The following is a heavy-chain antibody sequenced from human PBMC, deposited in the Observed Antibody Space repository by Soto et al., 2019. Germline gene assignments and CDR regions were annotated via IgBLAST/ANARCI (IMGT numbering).Heavy chain of an antibody. J-gene: IGHJ4*02. CDR1: GFSFSSLA. CDR3: AKDQTDVTLFEY. Sequence: AGWSLRLSCAASGFSFSSLAMSLVRQATGKGLEWVSSISGRGVDTLYADYVKGRFTISRDNSRNTLYLQVNSLRAEDTAVYYCAKDQTDVTLFEYWGEGTLVTVSS. V-gene: IGHV3-23*01. CDR2: ISGRGVDT. D-gene: IGHD2-21*02.